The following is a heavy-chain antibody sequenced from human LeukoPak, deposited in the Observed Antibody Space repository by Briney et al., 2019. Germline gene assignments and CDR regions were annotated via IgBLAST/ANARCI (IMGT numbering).Heavy chain of an antibody. Sequence: SSETLSLTCTVSGGSISGYYWSWIRQPPGKGLEWIGYIFSSGSTNYNPSLKSRVTISEDTSVNQFSLKLSSVTAADTAVYYCARHYYDRSDSYSFDYWGQGTLVTVSS. CDR1: GGSISGYY. D-gene: IGHD3-22*01. CDR3: ARHYYDRSDSYSFDY. V-gene: IGHV4-59*08. CDR2: IFSSGST. J-gene: IGHJ4*02.